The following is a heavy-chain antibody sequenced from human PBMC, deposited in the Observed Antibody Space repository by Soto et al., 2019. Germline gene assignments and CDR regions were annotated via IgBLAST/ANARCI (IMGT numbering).Heavy chain of an antibody. CDR2: ISSSSSYI. CDR3: ARDRGSWDCGGDCYYYSDY. D-gene: IGHD2-21*02. CDR1: GFTFSSYS. V-gene: IGHV3-21*01. J-gene: IGHJ4*02. Sequence: GGSLRLSCAASGFTFSSYSMSWVRQAPGKGLEWVSSISSSSSYIYYADSVKGRFTISRDNAKNSLYLQMNSLRAEDTAVYYCARDRGSWDCGGDCYYYSDYWGQGTLVTVSS.